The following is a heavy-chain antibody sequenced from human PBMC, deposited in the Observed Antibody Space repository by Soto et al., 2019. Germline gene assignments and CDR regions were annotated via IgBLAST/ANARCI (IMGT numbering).Heavy chain of an antibody. CDR2: INAGNGNT. D-gene: IGHD3-22*01. V-gene: IGHV1-3*01. Sequence: QVQLVQSGAEVKKPGASVKVSCKASGYTFTSYAMHWVRQAPGQRLEWMGWINAGNGNTKYSQKFQGRVTITRDTSASTAYMELSSLRSEDTAVYYCARDLPYDSSGYYYSSWVRWFDPWGQGTLVTVSS. CDR1: GYTFTSYA. CDR3: ARDLPYDSSGYYYSSWVRWFDP. J-gene: IGHJ5*02.